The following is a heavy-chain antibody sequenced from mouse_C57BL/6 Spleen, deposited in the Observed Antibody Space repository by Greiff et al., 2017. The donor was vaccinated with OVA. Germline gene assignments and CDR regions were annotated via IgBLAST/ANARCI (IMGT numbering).Heavy chain of an antibody. V-gene: IGHV1-52*01. J-gene: IGHJ3*01. CDR3: VRGTYDYDRAWFAY. CDR2: IDPSDSET. Sequence: QVQLKQPGAELVRPGSSVKLSCKASGYTFTSYWMHWVKQRPIQGLEWIGNIDPSDSETHYNQKFKDKATLTVDKSSSTAYMQLSSLTSEDSAVYYCVRGTYDYDRAWFAYWGQGTLVTVSA. D-gene: IGHD2-4*01. CDR1: GYTFTSYW.